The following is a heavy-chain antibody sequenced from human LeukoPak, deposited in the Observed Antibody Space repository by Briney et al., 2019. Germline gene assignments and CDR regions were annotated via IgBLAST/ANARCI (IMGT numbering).Heavy chain of an antibody. V-gene: IGHV2-5*01. CDR2: IYWNDDK. D-gene: IGHD6-13*01. Sequence: SGPTLVKPTQTLTLTCTFSGFSLTPSGVGVGWIRQPPSKSLERLALIYWNDDKRYSPILRSRLTITKDTSKNQVVLTMTNVDPMDTATYYCAQDSGYTSSWYAGFDYWGRGTLVTVS. CDR1: GFSLTPSGVG. CDR3: AQDSGYTSSWYAGFDY. J-gene: IGHJ4*02.